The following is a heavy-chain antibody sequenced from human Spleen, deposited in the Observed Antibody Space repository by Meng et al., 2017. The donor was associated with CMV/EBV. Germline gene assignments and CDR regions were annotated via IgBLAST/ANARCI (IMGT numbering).Heavy chain of an antibody. D-gene: IGHD3-9*01. CDR1: GFTFSTYA. V-gene: IGHV3-7*01. CDR2: IKQDGSEK. J-gene: IGHJ6*02. CDR3: VRDSLEETGSFPYFYYYGMDV. Sequence: GESLKISCGASGFTFSTYAMTWVRQAPGKGLEWVANIKQDGSEKYYVDSVRGRFTISRDNAKNSLYLQMNSLRAEDTAVYYCVRDSLEETGSFPYFYYYGMDVWGQGTTVTVSS.